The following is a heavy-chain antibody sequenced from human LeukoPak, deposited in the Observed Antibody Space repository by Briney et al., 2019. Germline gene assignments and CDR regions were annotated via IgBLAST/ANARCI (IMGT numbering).Heavy chain of an antibody. Sequence: GASVKVSCKACGGTFSSYAISWVRQAPGQGREWMGGIIPIFGTANYAQKFQGRVTITADKSTSTAYMELSSLRSEDTAVYYCARDRGGSSWLVGGYYYYMDVWGKGTTVTVSS. CDR3: ARDRGGSSWLVGGYYYYMDV. D-gene: IGHD6-19*01. CDR2: IIPIFGTA. CDR1: GGTFSSYA. J-gene: IGHJ6*03. V-gene: IGHV1-69*06.